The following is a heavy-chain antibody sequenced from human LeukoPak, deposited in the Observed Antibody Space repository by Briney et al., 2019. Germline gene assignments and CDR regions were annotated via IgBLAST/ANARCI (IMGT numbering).Heavy chain of an antibody. CDR1: GFTFSSYW. D-gene: IGHD7-27*01. CDR3: ARPLGKGQDY. CDR2: IKQDGSEK. V-gene: IGHV3-7*03. J-gene: IGHJ4*02. Sequence: PGGSLRLSCATSGFTFSSYWMTWVRQAPGKGLEWVANIKQDGSEKYYVDSVKGRFTISRDNPKNSLYLQMNSLRAEDTAVYYCARPLGKGQDYWGQGTLVTVSS.